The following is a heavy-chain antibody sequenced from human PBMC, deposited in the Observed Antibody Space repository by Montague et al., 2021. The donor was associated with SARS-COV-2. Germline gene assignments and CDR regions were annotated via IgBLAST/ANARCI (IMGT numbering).Heavy chain of an antibody. J-gene: IGHJ3*02. CDR1: GFSLSTSGVG. V-gene: IGHV2-5*02. Sequence: VKPTQTLTLTCTFSGFSLSTSGVGVGWIRQPPGKALEWLALIYWDDDKRYSPSPKSRLTITKDTSKNQVVLTMTNMDPVDTATYYCAHDRVTMIVVAKADAFDIWGQGTMVTVSS. CDR3: AHDRVTMIVVAKADAFDI. D-gene: IGHD3-22*01. CDR2: IYWDDDK.